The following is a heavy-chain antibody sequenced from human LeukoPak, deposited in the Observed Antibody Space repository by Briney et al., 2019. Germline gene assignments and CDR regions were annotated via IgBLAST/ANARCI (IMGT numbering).Heavy chain of an antibody. Sequence: TSETLSLTCAVSGGSISSHYWSWIRQPPGKGLEWIGYIYYNGSTNYNPSLKSRVTISVDTSKNQFSLKLSSVTAADTAFYYCASQGHHGKIVGTTLSYFYMDVWGKGTTVTVSS. CDR3: ASQGHHGKIVGTTLSYFYMDV. J-gene: IGHJ6*03. V-gene: IGHV4-59*11. D-gene: IGHD1-26*01. CDR1: GGSISSHY. CDR2: IYYNGST.